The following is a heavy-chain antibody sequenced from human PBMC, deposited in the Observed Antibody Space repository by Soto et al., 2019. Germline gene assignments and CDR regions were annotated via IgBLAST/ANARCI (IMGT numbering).Heavy chain of an antibody. CDR3: ARLYQLRRGLYYYYGMDV. CDR1: GFTFSSYS. Sequence: PGGSLRLSCAASGFTFSSYSMNWVRQAPGKGLEWVSSISSSSSYIYYADSVKGRFTISRDNAKNSLYLQMNSLRAGDTAVYYCARLYQLRRGLYYYYGMDVWGQGTTVTVSS. J-gene: IGHJ6*02. CDR2: ISSSSSYI. V-gene: IGHV3-21*01. D-gene: IGHD2-2*01.